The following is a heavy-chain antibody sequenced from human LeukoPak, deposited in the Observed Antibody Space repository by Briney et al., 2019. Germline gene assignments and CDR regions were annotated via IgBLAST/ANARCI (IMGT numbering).Heavy chain of an antibody. D-gene: IGHD6-19*01. J-gene: IGHJ4*02. CDR2: IKQDGSEK. CDR3: ASVSVASYFDY. V-gene: IGHV3-7*02. CDR1: GFTFSSYW. Sequence: GSLRLSCAASGFTFSSYWMSWVRQAPGKGLEWVAYIKQDGSEKYYVDSVKGRFTISRDNAKNSLYLQMNSLRAEDTAVYYCASVSVASYFDYWGQGTLVTVSS.